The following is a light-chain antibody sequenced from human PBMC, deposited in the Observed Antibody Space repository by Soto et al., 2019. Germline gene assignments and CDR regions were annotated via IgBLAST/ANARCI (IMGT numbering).Light chain of an antibody. CDR2: DAS. Sequence: EVVMTQSPGTLSLSPGEGATLSCRASQSVSSNHLAWYQQKPGQAPRLLISDASTRATGIPARFSGSGSGTEFTLTVSSLQSEDFAVYYCQQYIKWPITFGQGTRLEIK. V-gene: IGKV3-15*01. CDR1: QSVSSN. CDR3: QQYIKWPIT. J-gene: IGKJ5*01.